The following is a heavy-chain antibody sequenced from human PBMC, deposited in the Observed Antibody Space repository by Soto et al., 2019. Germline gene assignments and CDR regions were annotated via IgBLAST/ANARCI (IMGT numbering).Heavy chain of an antibody. Sequence: QVQLVQSGAEVKKPEASVKVSCKASGYTFTSYDINWVRQATGQGLEWMGWMNPNSGNTGYAQKFQGRVTMTRNTSISTAYMELSSLRSEDTAVYYCARRLLSSSSTFRYYYYGMDVWGQGTTVTVSS. D-gene: IGHD6-6*01. CDR3: ARRLLSSSSTFRYYYYGMDV. CDR1: GYTFTSYD. CDR2: MNPNSGNT. V-gene: IGHV1-8*01. J-gene: IGHJ6*02.